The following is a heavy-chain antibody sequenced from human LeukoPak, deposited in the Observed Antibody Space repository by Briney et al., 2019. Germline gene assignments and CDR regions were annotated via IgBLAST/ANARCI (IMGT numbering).Heavy chain of an antibody. CDR1: GFTVSSNY. CDR3: ARDRGYSYGPDVYYYYYGVDV. Sequence: PGGSLRLSCAASGFTVSSNYMSWVRQAPGKGLEWVSVIYSGGSTYYADSVKGRFIISRDNSKNTLYLQMNSLRAEDTAVYYCARDRGYSYGPDVYYYYYGVDVWGQGTTVTVSS. J-gene: IGHJ6*02. CDR2: IYSGGST. D-gene: IGHD5-18*01. V-gene: IGHV3-66*01.